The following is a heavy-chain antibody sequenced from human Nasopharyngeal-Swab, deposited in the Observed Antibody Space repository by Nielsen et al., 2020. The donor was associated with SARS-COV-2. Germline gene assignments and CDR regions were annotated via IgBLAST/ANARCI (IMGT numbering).Heavy chain of an antibody. D-gene: IGHD2-21*01. CDR1: GFTFSSYG. CDR2: IRYDGSNK. Sequence: GESLKISCAASGFTFSSYGMHWVRQAPGKGLEWVAFIRYDGSNKYYADSVKGRFTISRDNSKNTLYLQMNSLRAEDTAVYYCAKDRNIVVVIAFYYTDVWGKGTTVTVSS. J-gene: IGHJ6*03. CDR3: AKDRNIVVVIAFYYTDV. V-gene: IGHV3-30*02.